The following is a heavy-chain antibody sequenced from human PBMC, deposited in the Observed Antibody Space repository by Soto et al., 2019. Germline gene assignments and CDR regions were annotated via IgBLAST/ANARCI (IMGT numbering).Heavy chain of an antibody. V-gene: IGHV3-72*01. CDR3: ALNYSCPDV. Sequence: AGSLRLCCDASGFRFRDFYMDWVRQTPGKGLEWVGRSRNEASSYTTDYAASVKGRFTISRHDLQNSLFLQMNSLKAEDTAIYYCALNYSCPDVLDQGTTVTVSS. J-gene: IGHJ6*02. CDR2: SRNEASSYTT. CDR1: GFRFRDFY.